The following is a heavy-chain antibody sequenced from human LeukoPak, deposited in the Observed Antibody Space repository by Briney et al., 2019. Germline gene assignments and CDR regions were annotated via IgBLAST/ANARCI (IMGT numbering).Heavy chain of an antibody. CDR3: AIQGDSSGYYPDY. CDR1: GFTFSSYG. Sequence: GGSLRLSCAASGFTFSSYGVHWVRQAPGKGLEWVAVISYDGSNKYYADSVKGRFTISRDNSKNTLYLQMNSLRAEDTAVYYCAIQGDSSGYYPDYWGQGTLVTVSS. CDR2: ISYDGSNK. J-gene: IGHJ4*02. D-gene: IGHD3-22*01. V-gene: IGHV3-30*03.